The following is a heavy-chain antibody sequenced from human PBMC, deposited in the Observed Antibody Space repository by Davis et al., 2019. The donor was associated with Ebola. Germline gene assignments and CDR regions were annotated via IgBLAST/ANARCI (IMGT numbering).Heavy chain of an antibody. J-gene: IGHJ4*02. Sequence: AASVKVSCKTSGYTFTNYDINWVRQATGQGLEWMGWMNPNSGNTGYAQKFQGRVTMTRNTSISTAYMELNSLRSEDTAVYYCARGPTDYVPYYFDYWGQGTLVTASS. CDR2: MNPNSGNT. CDR3: ARGPTDYVPYYFDY. D-gene: IGHD3-16*01. V-gene: IGHV1-8*01. CDR1: GYTFTNYD.